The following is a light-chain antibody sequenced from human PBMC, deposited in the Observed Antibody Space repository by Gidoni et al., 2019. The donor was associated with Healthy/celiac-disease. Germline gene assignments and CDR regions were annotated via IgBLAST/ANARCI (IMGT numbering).Light chain of an antibody. CDR1: QSISSW. Sequence: DIQMTQSPSTLSASVGDRVTITCRASQSISSWLAWYQQKPGKAPTLLIYKASSLESGVPSRFSGSGSGTEFTLTIISLQPDDFATYYCQQYNSYSGTFGQGTKLEIK. CDR3: QQYNSYSGT. J-gene: IGKJ2*02. CDR2: KAS. V-gene: IGKV1-5*03.